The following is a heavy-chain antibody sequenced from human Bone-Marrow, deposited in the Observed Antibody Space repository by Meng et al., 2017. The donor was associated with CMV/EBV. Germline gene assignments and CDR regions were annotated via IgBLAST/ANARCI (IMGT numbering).Heavy chain of an antibody. CDR3: AVQGGTFSKTRRFDY. J-gene: IGHJ4*02. V-gene: IGHV1-3*04. D-gene: IGHD3-16*01. CDR2: ISTANGNT. Sequence: SGYTVNIYAIHWVRQAPGQGREWMGWISTANGNTKNSQKLQDRITITTDKSKSTAYMELSSLRSEDTAVYYCAVQGGTFSKTRRFDYWGQGTLVTVSS. CDR1: GYTVNIYA.